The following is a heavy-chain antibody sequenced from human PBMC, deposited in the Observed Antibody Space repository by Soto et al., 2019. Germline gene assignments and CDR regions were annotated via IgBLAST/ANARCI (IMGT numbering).Heavy chain of an antibody. V-gene: IGHV5-51*01. CDR2: IYAGDSDT. J-gene: IGHJ4*02. CDR3: ATHALDSDYYFDY. D-gene: IGHD2-2*03. CDR1: CYSFTRYW. Sequence: VECVSIYCKGSCYSFTRYWIVWVLQLPGKGLEWMGIIYAGDSDTRYSQSFRGKVTISADKSISTAYLQWSSLKASDTAMYYCATHALDSDYYFDYWGQGTMVTVSS.